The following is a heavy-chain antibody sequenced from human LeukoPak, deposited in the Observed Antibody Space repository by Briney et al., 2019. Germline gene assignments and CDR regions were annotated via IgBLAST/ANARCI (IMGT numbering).Heavy chain of an antibody. CDR3: ARDQYGDYDFDY. CDR1: GDXISSYY. V-gene: IGHV4-59*01. J-gene: IGHJ4*02. D-gene: IGHD4-17*01. CDR2: IYYSGIT. Sequence: SETLSLTCTVSGDXISSYYCSWIRQPPGKGLEWIAYIYYSGITNYNPSLKSRVTISVDTSKNQFSLKLSSVTAADTAVYYCARDQYGDYDFDYWGQGTLVTVSS.